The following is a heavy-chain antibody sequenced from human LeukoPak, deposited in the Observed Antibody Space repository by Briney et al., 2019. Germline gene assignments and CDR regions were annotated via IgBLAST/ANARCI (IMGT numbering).Heavy chain of an antibody. CDR3: ARDRYYYSSGSTNTYYYYYMDV. CDR1: GYTFTGYY. CDR2: INPNSGGT. Sequence: GASVKVSCKASGYTFTGYYMHWVRQAPGQGLEWMGWINPNSGGTNYAQKFQGRVTMTRDTSISTAYMELSRLRSDDTAVYYCARDRYYYSSGSTNTYYYYYMDVWGKGTTVTVSS. J-gene: IGHJ6*03. V-gene: IGHV1-2*02. D-gene: IGHD3-10*01.